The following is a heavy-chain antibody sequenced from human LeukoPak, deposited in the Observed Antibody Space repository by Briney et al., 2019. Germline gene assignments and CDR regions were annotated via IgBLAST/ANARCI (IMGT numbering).Heavy chain of an antibody. J-gene: IGHJ4*02. V-gene: IGHV4-34*01. Sequence: PSETLSLTCAVYGGSFSGYYWSWIRQPPGKGLKWMGEINHSGSTNYNPSLKSRVTISVDTSKNQFSLKLSSVTAADTAVYYCARGGARRVYDSSGTLDYWGQGTLVTVSS. CDR1: GGSFSGYY. CDR2: INHSGST. D-gene: IGHD3-22*01. CDR3: ARGGARRVYDSSGTLDY.